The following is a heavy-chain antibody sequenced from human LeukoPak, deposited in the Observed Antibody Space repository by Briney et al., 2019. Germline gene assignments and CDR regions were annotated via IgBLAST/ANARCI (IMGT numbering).Heavy chain of an antibody. CDR3: ARVYSSGWDYYFDY. J-gene: IGHJ4*02. Sequence: GASVKVSCKASGGTFSSYAISWVRQAPGQGLGWMGGIIPIFGTANYAQKFQGRVTITADESTSTAYMELSSLRSEDTAVYYCARVYSSGWDYYFDYWGQGTLVTVSS. D-gene: IGHD6-19*01. V-gene: IGHV1-69*13. CDR2: IIPIFGTA. CDR1: GGTFSSYA.